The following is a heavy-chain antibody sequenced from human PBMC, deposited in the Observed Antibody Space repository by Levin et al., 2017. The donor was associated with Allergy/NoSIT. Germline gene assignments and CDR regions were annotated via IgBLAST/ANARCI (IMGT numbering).Heavy chain of an antibody. D-gene: IGHD2-15*01. CDR3: ARVTGHCSGGSCSADFDY. CDR2: ARHKDHSYTT. Sequence: GGSLRLSCAASGFTFSDHYMDWVRQAPGKGLEWVGRARHKDHSYTTEYAASVKGRFTISRDDSKNSLYLQMNSLKTEDTAVYYCARVTGHCSGGSCSADFDYWGQGTLVTVSS. V-gene: IGHV3-72*01. J-gene: IGHJ4*02. CDR1: GFTFSDHY.